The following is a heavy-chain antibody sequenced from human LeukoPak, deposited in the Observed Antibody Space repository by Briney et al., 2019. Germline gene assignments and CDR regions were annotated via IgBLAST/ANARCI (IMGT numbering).Heavy chain of an antibody. CDR3: ARVGIAAAGTGWFDP. V-gene: IGHV1-46*01. CDR2: INPSGGST. CDR1: GYTFTSYY. J-gene: IGHJ5*02. Sequence: ASVKVSCKASGYTFTSYYMHWVRQAPGQGLEWMGIINPSGGSTSYAQKFQGRVTMTRDTSTSTVYMELSSLRSEDTAVYYCARVGIAAAGTGWFDPWGQGTLVAVSS. D-gene: IGHD6-13*01.